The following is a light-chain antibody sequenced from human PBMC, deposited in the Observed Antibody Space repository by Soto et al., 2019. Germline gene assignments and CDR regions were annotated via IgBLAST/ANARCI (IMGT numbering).Light chain of an antibody. Sequence: QLVLTQPPSVSGAPGQRVTISCTGSSSDIGAGYDVHWYQQLPGTAPKLLIYSNNNRPSGVPDRFSGSKSGTSASLAITGLQAEDEADYYCQSFDSSLRDVVFGGGTKLTVL. J-gene: IGLJ2*01. CDR2: SNN. CDR3: QSFDSSLRDVV. V-gene: IGLV1-40*01. CDR1: SSDIGAGYD.